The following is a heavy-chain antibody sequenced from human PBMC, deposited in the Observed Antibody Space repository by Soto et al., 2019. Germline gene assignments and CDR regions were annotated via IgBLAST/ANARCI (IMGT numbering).Heavy chain of an antibody. Sequence: GGSLRLSCAASGFTFSSYGMHWVRQAPGKGLEWVAVISYDGSNKYYADSVKGRFTISRDNSKNTLYLQMNSLRAEDTAVYYCASFIEEYFQHWGQGTLVTVS. CDR2: ISYDGSNK. CDR3: ASFIEEYFQH. CDR1: GFTFSSYG. J-gene: IGHJ1*01. D-gene: IGHD2-15*01. V-gene: IGHV3-30*03.